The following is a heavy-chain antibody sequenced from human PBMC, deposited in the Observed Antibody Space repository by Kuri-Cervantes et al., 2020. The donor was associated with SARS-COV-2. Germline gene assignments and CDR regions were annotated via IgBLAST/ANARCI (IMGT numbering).Heavy chain of an antibody. J-gene: IGHJ4*02. CDR2: IDWDDDK. D-gene: IGHD4-11*01. V-gene: IGHV2-70*12. CDR1: GFSLSNARMG. Sequence: SGPTLVKPTQTLTLTCTFSGFSLSNARMGVSWIRQPPGKALEWLAHIDWDDDKYYSTSLRTRLTISKDTSKNQVVLTMTNMDPVDTATYYCARIQATTVIADYWGQGTLVTVSS. CDR3: ARIQATTVIADY.